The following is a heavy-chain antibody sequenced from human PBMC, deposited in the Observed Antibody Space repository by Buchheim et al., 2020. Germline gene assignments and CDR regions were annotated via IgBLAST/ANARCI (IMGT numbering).Heavy chain of an antibody. V-gene: IGHV3-30*04. Sequence: QVQLVESGGGVVQPGRSLRLSCAASGFTFSSYAMHWVRQAPGKGLEWVAVISYDGSNKYYADSVKGRFTISRDNSKNTLYLQMNSLRAEDTAVYYCARDRVVAVAGTVDYWDQGTL. CDR3: ARDRVVAVAGTVDY. CDR1: GFTFSSYA. CDR2: ISYDGSNK. J-gene: IGHJ4*02. D-gene: IGHD6-19*01.